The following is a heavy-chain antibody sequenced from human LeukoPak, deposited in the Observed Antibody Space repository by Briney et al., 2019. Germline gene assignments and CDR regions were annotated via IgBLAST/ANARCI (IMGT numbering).Heavy chain of an antibody. CDR2: IYYSGST. J-gene: IGHJ4*02. Sequence: SETQSLTCTVSGGSISSSSYYWGWIRQPPGKGLEWIGSIYYSGSTYYNPSLKSRVTISVDTSKNQFSLKLSSVTAADTAVYYCAREVRYFDWLFTKLARCYYFDYWGQGTLVTVSS. V-gene: IGHV4-39*02. D-gene: IGHD3-9*01. CDR1: GGSISSSSYY. CDR3: AREVRYFDWLFTKLARCYYFDY.